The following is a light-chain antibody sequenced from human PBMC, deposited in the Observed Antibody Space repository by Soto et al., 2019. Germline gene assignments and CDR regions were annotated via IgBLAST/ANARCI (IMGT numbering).Light chain of an antibody. CDR1: QTISLY. CDR3: QQSYSTPPT. CDR2: TTS. V-gene: IGKV1-39*01. Sequence: DVQMTQSPSSLSASLGDRVTITCRASQTISLYLNWYQQKPGKAPKLLIATTSYLQNGVPSRFSGSRSGTDFSLTISSLQPEDFATYYCQQSYSTPPTFGQGTKV. J-gene: IGKJ1*01.